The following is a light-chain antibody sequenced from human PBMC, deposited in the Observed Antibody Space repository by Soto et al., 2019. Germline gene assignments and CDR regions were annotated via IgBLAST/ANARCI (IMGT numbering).Light chain of an antibody. V-gene: IGLV1-40*01. J-gene: IGLJ1*01. CDR1: SSDIGAGSD. Sequence: QSVLTQPPSLSGAPGQRVTISCTGSSSDIGAGSDVHWYQQLPGTAPKLLIFGSTNRPSGVPDRFSGSKSATSASLAITGLQAEDEADYYCQSYDNSLSAYVFGTGTKLTVL. CDR2: GST. CDR3: QSYDNSLSAYV.